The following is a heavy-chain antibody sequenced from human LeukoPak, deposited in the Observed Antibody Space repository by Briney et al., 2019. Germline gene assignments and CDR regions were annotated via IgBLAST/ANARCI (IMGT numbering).Heavy chain of an antibody. V-gene: IGHV4-34*01. J-gene: IGHJ6*02. CDR1: GGSFSSYY. Sequence: SETLSLTCAVYGGSFSSYYWSWIRQPPGKGLEWIGEINHSGSTNYNPSLKSRVTISVDTSKNQFSLKLSSVTAAGTAVYYCARGQVAGATNYYYYYGMDVWGQGTTVTVSS. CDR2: INHSGST. CDR3: ARGQVAGATNYYYYYGMDV. D-gene: IGHD1-26*01.